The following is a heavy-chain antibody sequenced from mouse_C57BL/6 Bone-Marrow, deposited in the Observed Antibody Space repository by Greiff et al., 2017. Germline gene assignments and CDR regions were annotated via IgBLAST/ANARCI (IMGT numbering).Heavy chain of an antibody. CDR2: IDPANGNT. J-gene: IGHJ2*01. Sequence: EVQLQQSVAELVRPGASVKLSCTASGFNIKNTYMPWVKQRPEQGLEWIGRIDPANGNTKYAPKFQGKATITADTSSNTAYLQLSSLTSEDTAIYYCARFITTVVAGNFDYWGQGTTLTVSS. V-gene: IGHV14-3*01. CDR3: ARFITTVVAGNFDY. CDR1: GFNIKNTY. D-gene: IGHD1-1*01.